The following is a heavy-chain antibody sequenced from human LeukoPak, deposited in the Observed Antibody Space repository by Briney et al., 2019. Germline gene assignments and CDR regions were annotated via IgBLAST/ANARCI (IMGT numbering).Heavy chain of an antibody. Sequence: GRSLRLSCAASGFTFDDYAMHWVRQAPGRGLEWVSGISWNSGSIGYADSVKGRFTISRDNAKNSLYLQMNSLRAEDTALYYCAKDMTYDFWSGYFGSWGQGTLVTVSS. CDR2: ISWNSGSI. D-gene: IGHD3-3*01. CDR1: GFTFDDYA. V-gene: IGHV3-9*01. CDR3: AKDMTYDFWSGYFGS. J-gene: IGHJ4*02.